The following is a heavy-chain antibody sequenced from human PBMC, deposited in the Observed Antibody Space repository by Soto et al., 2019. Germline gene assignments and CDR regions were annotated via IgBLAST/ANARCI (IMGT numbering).Heavy chain of an antibody. CDR2: IGFDGDP. D-gene: IGHD2-8*01. J-gene: IGHJ4*02. Sequence: PGGSRRRSCAPYGFTFRTHHIHSLRHSKGKRLEWVSLIGFDGDPFYPGSVKGRFTISREYAKNSLYLQLNSLRAGDTAVYFCLGSGNLRWCVIEGLDYWGQETLVNVSS. CDR1: GFTFRTHH. V-gene: IGHV3-13*05. CDR3: LGSGNLRWCVIEGLDY.